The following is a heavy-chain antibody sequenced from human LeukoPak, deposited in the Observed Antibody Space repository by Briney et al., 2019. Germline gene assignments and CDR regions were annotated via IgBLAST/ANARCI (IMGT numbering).Heavy chain of an antibody. CDR3: ARNPYCSSTSCYHFDY. CDR1: GYTFTSYY. Sequence: ASVKVSCKASGYTFTSYYMHWVRQAPGQGLEWMGIINPSGGSTSYARKFQGRVTMTRDTSTSTVYMELSSLRSEDTAVYYCARNPYCSSTSCYHFDYWGQGTLVTVSS. V-gene: IGHV1-46*01. J-gene: IGHJ4*02. CDR2: INPSGGST. D-gene: IGHD2-2*01.